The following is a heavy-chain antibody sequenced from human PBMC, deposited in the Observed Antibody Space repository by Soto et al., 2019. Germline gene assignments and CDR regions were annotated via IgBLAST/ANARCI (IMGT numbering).Heavy chain of an antibody. CDR2: ISYDGSNK. J-gene: IGHJ1*01. CDR3: ARDRDSGGYYDEYFQH. V-gene: IGHV3-30-3*01. D-gene: IGHD1-26*01. CDR1: GFTFSSYA. Sequence: QVQLVESGGGVVQPGRSLRLSCAASGFTFSSYAMHWVRQAPGKGLEWVAVISYDGSNKYYADSVKGRFTISRDNSKNTLYLQMNSLRAEDTAVYYCARDRDSGGYYDEYFQHWGQGTLVTVSS.